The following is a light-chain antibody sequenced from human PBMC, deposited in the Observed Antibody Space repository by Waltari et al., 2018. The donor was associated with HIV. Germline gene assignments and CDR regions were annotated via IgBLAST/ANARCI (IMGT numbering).Light chain of an antibody. V-gene: IGLV2-11*01. CDR3: CSYAGSYTWV. J-gene: IGLJ3*02. Sequence: QSVLTQPPSASGTPGPRVTISCSGSSSNIGSNYVYWYQHLPGTTPKLMIYDVSKRPSGVPDRFSGSKSGNTASLTISGLQAEDEADYFCCSYAGSYTWVFGGGTKLTVL. CDR1: SSNIGSNY. CDR2: DVS.